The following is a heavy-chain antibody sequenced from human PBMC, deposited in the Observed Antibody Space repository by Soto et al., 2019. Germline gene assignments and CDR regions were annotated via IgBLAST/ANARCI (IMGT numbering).Heavy chain of an antibody. Sequence: PSETLSLTCTVSGGSISSSSYYWGWIRQPPGKGLEWIGSIYYSGSTYYNPSLKSRVTISVDTSKNQFSLKLSSVTAADTAVYYCARVWFGGGYYGMDVWGQGTTVTVSS. CDR2: IYYSGST. CDR3: ARVWFGGGYYGMDV. J-gene: IGHJ6*02. D-gene: IGHD3-10*01. CDR1: GGSISSSSYY. V-gene: IGHV4-39*01.